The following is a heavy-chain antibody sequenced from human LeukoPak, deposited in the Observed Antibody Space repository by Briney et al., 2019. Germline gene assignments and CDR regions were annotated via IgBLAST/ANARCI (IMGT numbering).Heavy chain of an antibody. Sequence: PGGSLRVSCAASGFTFSSYAMSWVRQAPGKGLEWVSAISGSGGSTYYADSVKGRFTISRDNSKNTLYLQMNSLRAEDTAVYYCAKHTERYCSGGSCYSTDAFDIWGQGTMVTVSS. CDR1: GFTFSSYA. V-gene: IGHV3-23*01. D-gene: IGHD2-15*01. J-gene: IGHJ3*02. CDR2: ISGSGGST. CDR3: AKHTERYCSGGSCYSTDAFDI.